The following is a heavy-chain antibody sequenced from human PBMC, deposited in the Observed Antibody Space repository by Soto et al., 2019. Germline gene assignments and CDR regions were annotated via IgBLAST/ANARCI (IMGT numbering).Heavy chain of an antibody. CDR1: GGTFSSYA. V-gene: IGHV1-69*13. Sequence: GASVKVSCKASGGTFSSYAISWVRQAPGQGLEWMGGIIPIFGTANYAQKFQGRVTITADESTSTAYMELSSLRSEDTAVYYCAISRDIVARPGDYWGQGTLVTVSS. D-gene: IGHD5-12*01. J-gene: IGHJ4*02. CDR3: AISRDIVARPGDY. CDR2: IIPIFGTA.